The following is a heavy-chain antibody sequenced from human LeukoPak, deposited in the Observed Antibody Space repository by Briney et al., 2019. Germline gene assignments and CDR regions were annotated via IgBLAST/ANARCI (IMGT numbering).Heavy chain of an antibody. Sequence: ASVKVSCKASGYTFTSYDINWVRQATGQGLEWMGWMNPNSGNTGYAQKFQGRVTITRNTSISTAYMELSSLRSEDTAVYYCAKEGLTTGTTIPYYFDYWGQGTLVTVSS. CDR3: AKEGLTTGTTIPYYFDY. CDR1: GYTFTSYD. D-gene: IGHD1-1*01. J-gene: IGHJ4*02. CDR2: MNPNSGNT. V-gene: IGHV1-8*03.